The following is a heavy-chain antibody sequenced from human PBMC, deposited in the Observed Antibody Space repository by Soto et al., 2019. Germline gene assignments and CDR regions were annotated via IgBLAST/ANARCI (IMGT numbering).Heavy chain of an antibody. J-gene: IGHJ5*01. CDR2: ISTNGDTA. CDR3: AKDLSRWPHYAFDS. V-gene: IGHV3-23*01. D-gene: IGHD4-17*01. CDR1: GFTFSNYG. Sequence: EVQLLESGGGLLQPGGSLRLSCAASGFTFSNYGMNWVLQAPGKGLEWVSGISTNGDTANYAESVKGRFTISRDNSKNALYMQMNGLRPEDTAVYYCAKDLSRWPHYAFDSWGQGTLVTVSS.